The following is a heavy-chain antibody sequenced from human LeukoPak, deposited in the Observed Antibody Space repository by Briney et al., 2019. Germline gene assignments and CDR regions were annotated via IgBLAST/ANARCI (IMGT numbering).Heavy chain of an antibody. D-gene: IGHD3-3*01. CDR1: GFTFSSYW. Sequence: PGGSLRLSCAASGFTFSSYWMSWVRQAPGKGLEWVANIKQDGSEKYYVDSVKGRFTISRDNAKNSLYLQMNSLRAEDTAVYYCARGPYYDFWSGYMTSYNWFDPWGQGTLVTVSS. J-gene: IGHJ5*02. CDR2: IKQDGSEK. CDR3: ARGPYYDFWSGYMTSYNWFDP. V-gene: IGHV3-7*01.